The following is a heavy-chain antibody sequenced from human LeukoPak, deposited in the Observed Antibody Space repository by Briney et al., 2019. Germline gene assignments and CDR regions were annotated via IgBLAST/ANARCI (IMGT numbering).Heavy chain of an antibody. CDR1: GFTFSSYW. V-gene: IGHV3-7*01. D-gene: IGHD3-22*01. CDR3: AKVEDDSSGYYFDY. J-gene: IGHJ4*02. CDR2: IKQDGSEK. Sequence: GGSLRLSCAASGFTFSSYWMIWVRQAPGKALEWVANIKQDGSEKFYVDSVKGRFTISRDNAKNSLYLQMNSLRPEDTAVYYCAKVEDDSSGYYFDYWGQGTLVTVSS.